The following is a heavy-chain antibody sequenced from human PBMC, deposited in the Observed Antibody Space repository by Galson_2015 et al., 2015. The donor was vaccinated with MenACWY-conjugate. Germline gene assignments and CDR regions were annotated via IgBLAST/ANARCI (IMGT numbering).Heavy chain of an antibody. CDR2: INPGGSST. Sequence: LRLSCAASGFLFPTYWLHWVRQAPGTGLVWVSRINPGGSSTTYADSVKDRFTISRDNAKNTLYLQMNSLRPEDTAVFYCAKSRGASFYFDSWGQGALVTASS. CDR3: AKSRGASFYFDS. CDR1: GFLFPTYW. V-gene: IGHV3-74*01. J-gene: IGHJ4*02. D-gene: IGHD1-26*01.